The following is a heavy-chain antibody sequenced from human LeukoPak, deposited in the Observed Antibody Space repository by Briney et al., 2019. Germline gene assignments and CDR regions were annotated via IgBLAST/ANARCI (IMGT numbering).Heavy chain of an antibody. V-gene: IGHV3-48*04. J-gene: IGHJ4*02. D-gene: IGHD5-24*01. CDR3: ARWTGDGYNYDY. CDR2: ISSSRSTI. Sequence: PGGSLRLSCAASGFTFSSYSMNWVRQAPGKGLEWVSYISSSRSTIYYADPVKGRFTISRDNAKNSLYLQMNSLRADDTAVYYCARWTGDGYNYDYWGQGTLVTVSS. CDR1: GFTFSSYS.